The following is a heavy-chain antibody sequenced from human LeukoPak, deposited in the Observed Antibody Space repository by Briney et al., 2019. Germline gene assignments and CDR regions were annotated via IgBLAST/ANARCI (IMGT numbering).Heavy chain of an antibody. CDR1: GYTFTSYG. V-gene: IGHV1-18*01. CDR2: ISAYNGNT. J-gene: IGHJ5*02. CDR3: ARAGETIFGAPNWFDP. D-gene: IGHD3-3*01. Sequence: ASVKVSCNASGYTFTSYGISWVRQAPGQGLEWMGWISAYNGNTNYAQKLQGRVTMTTDTSTSTAYMELRSLRSDDTAVYYCARAGETIFGAPNWFDPWGQGTLVTVSS.